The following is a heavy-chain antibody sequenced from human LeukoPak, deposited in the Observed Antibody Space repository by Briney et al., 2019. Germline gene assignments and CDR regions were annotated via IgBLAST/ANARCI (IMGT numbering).Heavy chain of an antibody. CDR3: AASTAHYDILTGYFDY. D-gene: IGHD3-9*01. V-gene: IGHV4-59*08. CDR2: IYYSGGT. Sequence: SETLSLTCTVSGGSISSYYWSWIRQPPGKGLEWVGYIYYSGGTNYNPSLKSRVTISVDTSKNQFSLKLSSVTAADTAVYYCAASTAHYDILTGYFDYWGQGTLVTVSS. CDR1: GGSISSYY. J-gene: IGHJ4*02.